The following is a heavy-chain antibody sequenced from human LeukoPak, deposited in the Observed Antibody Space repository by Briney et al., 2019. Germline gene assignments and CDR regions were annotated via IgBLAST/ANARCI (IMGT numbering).Heavy chain of an antibody. CDR1: GFTFSNAW. J-gene: IGHJ2*01. V-gene: IGHV3-15*01. CDR3: TTDPTTRDFDL. CDR2: IKSKTGGGTT. Sequence: GGSLRLSCAASGFTFSNAWMSWVRQAPGKGLEWVGRIKSKTGGGTTDYAAPVKGRFTISRDDSKNTLYLQMNSLKTEDTAVYYCTTDPTTRDFDLWGRGTLVTVSS.